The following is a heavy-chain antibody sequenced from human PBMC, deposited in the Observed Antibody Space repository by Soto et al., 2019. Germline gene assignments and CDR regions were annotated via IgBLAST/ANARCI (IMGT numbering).Heavy chain of an antibody. D-gene: IGHD6-6*01. J-gene: IGHJ6*02. CDR3: AKDQSASSNSYHAMDV. V-gene: IGHV3-30*09. CDR2: ISFDGATK. Sequence: QEQLVESGGGVVQPGRPLRLSCADSEFTFSPYPMHWVRQAPGKGLEWVAVISFDGATKYYADSVKGRFAISRDNSMNTLYLQMNSLRTEDTAVYYCAKDQSASSNSYHAMDVWGPGTTVTLSS. CDR1: EFTFSPYP.